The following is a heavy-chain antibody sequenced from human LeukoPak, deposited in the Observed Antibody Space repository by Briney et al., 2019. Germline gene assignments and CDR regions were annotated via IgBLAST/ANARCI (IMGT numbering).Heavy chain of an antibody. Sequence: GGSLRLSCAASDFTFSNAWMTWVRQAPGKGLEWVGRIKSKTAGGTIDYAAPVKGRFTVSRDDSKNTLYLQMNSLKTEDTAVYYCTTGESMVGSTIHIRWADWGQGTLVTVSS. CDR3: TTGESMVGSTIHIRWAD. V-gene: IGHV3-15*01. CDR2: IKSKTAGGTI. CDR1: DFTFSNAW. J-gene: IGHJ4*02. D-gene: IGHD1-26*01.